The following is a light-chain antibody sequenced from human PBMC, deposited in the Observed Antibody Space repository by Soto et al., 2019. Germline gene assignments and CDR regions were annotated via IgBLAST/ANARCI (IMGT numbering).Light chain of an antibody. CDR3: QQYNNWPYT. CDR2: AAS. V-gene: IGKV3-15*01. J-gene: IGKJ2*01. Sequence: EIVMTQSPATLSVSPGERATLACRASQSVSNNLAWYQQKPGQAPRLLIYAASTRATGIPARFSGSGSGTVFTVTISSLQSEDFAVYYCQQYNNWPYTFGQGTNLEIK. CDR1: QSVSNN.